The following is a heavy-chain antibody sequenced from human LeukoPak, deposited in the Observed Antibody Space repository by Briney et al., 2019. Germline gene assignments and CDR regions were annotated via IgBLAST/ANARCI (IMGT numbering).Heavy chain of an antibody. V-gene: IGHV5-51*01. D-gene: IGHD3-22*01. CDR1: GYSFTNYW. Sequence: GESLKTSCKGSGYSFTNYWIGWVRQMPGKGPEWMGIIFPDDSDTRYSPSFQSQVTISVDKSITTAYLQWSYLKASDTAIYFCARLGYYDSIRLGDYWGQGTLVTVSS. CDR2: IFPDDSDT. CDR3: ARLGYYDSIRLGDY. J-gene: IGHJ4*02.